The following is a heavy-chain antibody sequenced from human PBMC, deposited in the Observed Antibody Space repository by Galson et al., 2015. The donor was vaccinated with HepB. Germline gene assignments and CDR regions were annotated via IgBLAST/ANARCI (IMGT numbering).Heavy chain of an antibody. J-gene: IGHJ1*01. CDR2: VSGSGGSK. V-gene: IGHV3-23*01. Sequence: SLRLSCAASGFSFSTYAMSWVRQAPGKGLEWVSAVSGSGGSKFHADSVKGRFTVSRDNSRNTPYLQMNSLRVEDTAVYYCVRDLSCNGGGCEYFQHWGQGTLVTVSS. CDR1: GFSFSTYA. CDR3: VRDLSCNGGGCEYFQH. D-gene: IGHD2-15*01.